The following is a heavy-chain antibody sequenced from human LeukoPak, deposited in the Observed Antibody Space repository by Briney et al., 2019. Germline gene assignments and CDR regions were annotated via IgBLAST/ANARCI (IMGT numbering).Heavy chain of an antibody. CDR3: ATTFGIADTDFDY. CDR2: FDPEDGET. Sequence: ASVKVSCKVSGYTLTELSVHWVRQAPGKGLEWMGGFDPEDGETIYAQKFQGRVTMTEDTSTDTAYMELSSLRSEDTAVYYCATTFGIADTDFDYWGQGTLVTVSS. CDR1: GYTLTELS. V-gene: IGHV1-24*01. J-gene: IGHJ4*02. D-gene: IGHD3-10*01.